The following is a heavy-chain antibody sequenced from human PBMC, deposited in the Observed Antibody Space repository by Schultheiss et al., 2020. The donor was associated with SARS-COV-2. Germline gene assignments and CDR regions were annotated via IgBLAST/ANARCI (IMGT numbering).Heavy chain of an antibody. D-gene: IGHD1-26*01. CDR2: ISYDGSNK. Sequence: GESLKISCAASGFTFSSYAMHWVRQAPGKGLEWVAVISYDGSNKYYADSVKGRFTISRDNSKNTLYLQMNSLRAEDTAVYYCARDWSGSFDYWGQGTLVTVSS. CDR3: ARDWSGSFDY. J-gene: IGHJ4*02. CDR1: GFTFSSYA. V-gene: IGHV3-30-3*01.